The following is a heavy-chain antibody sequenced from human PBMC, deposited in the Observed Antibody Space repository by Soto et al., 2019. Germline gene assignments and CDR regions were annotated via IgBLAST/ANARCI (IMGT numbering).Heavy chain of an antibody. CDR2: MNPKSGNT. J-gene: IGHJ6*02. CDR1: GYTFTSAD. Sequence: GASVKVSCKATGYTFTSADINWVRQAPGQGLEWMGWMNPKSGNTGYAQKFQGRVTMTSSTSTSSAYMELSGLKSEDTATYYCARGLNVLGLAPGYRVYYGMDLWGQRTTVTVSS. V-gene: IGHV1-8*01. D-gene: IGHD2-8*02. CDR3: ARGLNVLGLAPGYRVYYGMDL.